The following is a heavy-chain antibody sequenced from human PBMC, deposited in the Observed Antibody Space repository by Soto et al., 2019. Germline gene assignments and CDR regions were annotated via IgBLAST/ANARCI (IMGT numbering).Heavy chain of an antibody. CDR2: FDPEDGET. CDR1: GYTLTDLS. J-gene: IGHJ4*02. V-gene: IGHV1-24*01. Sequence: GASVKVSCKVSGYTLTDLSMHWVRQAPGKGLEWMGGFDPEDGETIYAQKFQGRVTMTEDTSTDTAYMELSSLRSEDTAVYYCATPRWYYDSSGYYSPAFGYWGQGTLVTVSS. CDR3: ATPRWYYDSSGYYSPAFGY. D-gene: IGHD3-22*01.